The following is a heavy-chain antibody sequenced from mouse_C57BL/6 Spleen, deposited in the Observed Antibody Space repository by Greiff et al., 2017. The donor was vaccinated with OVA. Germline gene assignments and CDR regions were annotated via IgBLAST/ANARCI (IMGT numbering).Heavy chain of an antibody. CDR1: GFTFNTYA. CDR3: VGYSIFFAY. D-gene: IGHD2-5*01. V-gene: IGHV10-3*01. CDR2: IRSKSSNYAT. J-gene: IGHJ3*01. Sequence: EVHLVESGGGLVQPKGSLKLSCAASGFTFNTYAMHWVRQAPGKGLEWVARIRSKSSNYATYYADSVKDRFTISRDDLQSMLYLQMNNLKTVDTATYYCVGYSIFFAYWGQGTLVTVSA.